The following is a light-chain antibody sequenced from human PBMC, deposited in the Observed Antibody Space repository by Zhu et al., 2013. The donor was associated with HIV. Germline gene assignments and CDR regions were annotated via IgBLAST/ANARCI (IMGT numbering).Light chain of an antibody. J-gene: IGKJ1*01. Sequence: DIVLTQSPDSLAVSLGERATINCKSSQSVLYSSNKKNYLAWYQQKPGQPPRLLLYGSSNRAPGIPDRFSGSGSGTDFTLTITGLEPEDIGMYFCQRFGSSVTWTFGQGTNLEIK. CDR3: QRFGSSVTWT. CDR2: GSS. CDR1: QSVLYSSNKKNY. V-gene: IGKV4-1*01.